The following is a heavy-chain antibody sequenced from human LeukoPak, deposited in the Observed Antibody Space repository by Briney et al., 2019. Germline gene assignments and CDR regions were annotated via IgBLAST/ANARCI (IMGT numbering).Heavy chain of an antibody. CDR3: ARVYYSIIYDYWYFDL. J-gene: IGHJ2*01. D-gene: IGHD5/OR15-5a*01. V-gene: IGHV4-59*01. CDR1: GVSISSYY. Sequence: SETLSLTCSGSGVSISSYYWSWLRQPPGKGLEGIGYIYYSGSTNYNPSLKSRVIISVDTSKNQFSLKLSSVTAADTAVYYCARVYYSIIYDYWYFDLWGRGTLVTVSS. CDR2: IYYSGST.